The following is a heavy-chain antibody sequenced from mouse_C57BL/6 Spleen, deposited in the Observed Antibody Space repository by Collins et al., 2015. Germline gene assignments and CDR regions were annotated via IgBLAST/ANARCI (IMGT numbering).Heavy chain of an antibody. Sequence: QVTLKESGPGILQPPRPQSDLSFSGFSLSTSGMGVGWIRQPSGEGLEWLADIWWDDNKYYNPSLKSRLTISKDTSSNQVFLKITSVDTADTATYYCARSYDGGAYAMDYWGQGTSVTVSS. D-gene: IGHD2-12*01. V-gene: IGHV8-5*01. CDR2: IWWDDNK. CDR3: ARSYDGGAYAMDY. J-gene: IGHJ4*01. CDR1: GFSLSTSGMG.